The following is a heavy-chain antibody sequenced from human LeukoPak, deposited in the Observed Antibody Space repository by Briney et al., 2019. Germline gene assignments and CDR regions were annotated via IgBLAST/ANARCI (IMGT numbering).Heavy chain of an antibody. CDR3: ARRTITMVRGVIYYYGMDV. Sequence: SVKVSCKASGGTFSSYAISWVRQAPGQGLEWMGGIIPIFGTADYAQKFQGRVTITADESTSTAYMELSSLRSEDTAVYYCARRTITMVRGVIYYYGMDVWGKGTTVTVSS. J-gene: IGHJ6*04. D-gene: IGHD3-10*01. CDR2: IIPIFGTA. CDR1: GGTFSSYA. V-gene: IGHV1-69*13.